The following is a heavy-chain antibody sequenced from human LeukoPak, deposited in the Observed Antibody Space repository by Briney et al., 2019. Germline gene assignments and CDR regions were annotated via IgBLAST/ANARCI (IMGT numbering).Heavy chain of an antibody. D-gene: IGHD2-2*01. V-gene: IGHV1-46*01. J-gene: IGHJ4*02. CDR1: GYTFTNYY. CDR2: INPSGGSA. CDR3: AGAVVPTAISAYYFDY. Sequence: ASVKVSCKTSGYTFTNYYIHWVRQAPGQGLEWMGIINPSGGSASYAQKFQGRITMTRETSTSTVYMELTSLRFEDTAVYYCAGAVVPTAISAYYFDYWGQGTLVTVSS.